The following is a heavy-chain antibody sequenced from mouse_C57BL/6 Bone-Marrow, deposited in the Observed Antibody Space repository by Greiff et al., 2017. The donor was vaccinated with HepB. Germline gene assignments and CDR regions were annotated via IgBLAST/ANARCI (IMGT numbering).Heavy chain of an antibody. CDR3: VRQYDYRAY. CDR2: IRSKSNNYAT. Sequence: DVKLVESGGGLVQPKGSLKLSCAASGFSFNTYAMNWVRQAPGKGLEWVARIRSKSNNYATYYADSVKDRFTISRDDSESMLYLQMNNLKTEDTAMYYCVRQYDYRAYWGQGTLVTVSA. CDR1: GFSFNTYA. J-gene: IGHJ3*01. V-gene: IGHV10-1*01. D-gene: IGHD2-4*01.